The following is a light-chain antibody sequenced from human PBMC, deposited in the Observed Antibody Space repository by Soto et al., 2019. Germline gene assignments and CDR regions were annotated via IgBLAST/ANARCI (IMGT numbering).Light chain of an antibody. Sequence: EVVLTQSPGTLSLSPGERATLSSRASQSVSSNYLAWYQQKPGQAPRLLIYGASSRATDIPDRFSGSGSGTDFTLTVSRLEPADFAVYYCQQYGSSLWTFGQGPKVEIK. J-gene: IGKJ1*01. CDR3: QQYGSSLWT. CDR1: QSVSSNY. V-gene: IGKV3-20*01. CDR2: GAS.